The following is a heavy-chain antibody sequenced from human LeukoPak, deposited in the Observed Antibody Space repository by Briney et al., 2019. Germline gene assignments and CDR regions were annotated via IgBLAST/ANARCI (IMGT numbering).Heavy chain of an antibody. D-gene: IGHD2-21*01. Sequence: QPGRSLRLSCAASGFTFSSYGMHWVRQAPGKELEWVAVISYDGSNKYYADSVKGRFTISRDNSKNTLYLQMNSLRAEDTAVYYCAKDRPISEWGQGTLVTVSS. J-gene: IGHJ4*02. V-gene: IGHV3-30*18. CDR2: ISYDGSNK. CDR3: AKDRPISE. CDR1: GFTFSSYG.